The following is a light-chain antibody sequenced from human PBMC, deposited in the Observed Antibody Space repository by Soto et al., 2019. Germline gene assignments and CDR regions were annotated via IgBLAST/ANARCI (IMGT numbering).Light chain of an antibody. Sequence: AIRMTQSPSSLSASVGDRVTITCRASQGIRNDLCWYQQKPGRAPKLLIYAASSLQSWVPSRFSGSGSGTDFPLTISSLAPEDFATYFCLQDYNYPRTVGQGTQVDIK. CDR3: LQDYNYPRT. V-gene: IGKV1-6*02. J-gene: IGKJ1*01. CDR1: QGIRND. CDR2: AAS.